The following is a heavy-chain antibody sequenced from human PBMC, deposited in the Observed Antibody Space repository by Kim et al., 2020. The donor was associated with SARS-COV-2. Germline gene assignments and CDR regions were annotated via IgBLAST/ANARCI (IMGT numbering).Heavy chain of an antibody. J-gene: IGHJ5*02. D-gene: IGHD2-8*01. V-gene: IGHV3-23*02. CDR3: ARGVRGIWVDP. Sequence: GDTVTGRFTTSRDNSKNTLYLQMNSLRADDTGVYYCARGVRGIWVDPWGQGTLVTVSS.